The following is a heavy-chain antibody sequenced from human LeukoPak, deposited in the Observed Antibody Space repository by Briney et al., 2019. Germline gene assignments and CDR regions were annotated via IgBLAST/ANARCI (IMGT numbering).Heavy chain of an antibody. CDR3: ARGAKVGGYYYGMDV. J-gene: IGHJ6*04. Sequence: SETLSLTCTVSGGSISSYYWSWSRQPPGKGLEWIGYIYYSGSTNYNPSLKSRVTISVDTSKNQFSLKLSSVTAADTAVYYCARGAKVGGYYYGMDVWGKGTTVTVSS. CDR1: GGSISSYY. V-gene: IGHV4-59*01. D-gene: IGHD2-15*01. CDR2: IYYSGST.